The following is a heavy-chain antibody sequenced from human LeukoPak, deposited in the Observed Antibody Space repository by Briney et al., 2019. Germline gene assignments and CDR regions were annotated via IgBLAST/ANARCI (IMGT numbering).Heavy chain of an antibody. CDR3: AREDYGDNWFDP. J-gene: IGHJ5*02. CDR1: GDSVSNNIAT. CDR2: TYYRSKWYN. Sequence: SQTLSLTCAISGDSVSNNIATWNWVRQSPSRGLEWLGRTYYRSKWYNDYAVSVKSRITINPDTSKNQFSLQLNSVTPEDTAVYYCAREDYGDNWFDPWGQGTLVTVSS. D-gene: IGHD4-17*01. V-gene: IGHV6-1*01.